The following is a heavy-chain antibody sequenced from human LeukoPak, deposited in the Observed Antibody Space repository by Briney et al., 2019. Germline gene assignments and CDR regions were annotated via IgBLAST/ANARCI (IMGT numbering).Heavy chain of an antibody. CDR3: AKDGNDYTYYFDY. J-gene: IGHJ4*02. D-gene: IGHD4-11*01. CDR1: GFTFSSYG. Sequence: QPGRSLRLSCAASGFTFSSYGMHWVRQAPGKGLEWVAVISYDGSNKYYADSVKGRFTISRDNSKNTLYLQMNSLRAEDTAVYYCAKDGNDYTYYFDYWDQGTLVTVSS. CDR2: ISYDGSNK. V-gene: IGHV3-30*18.